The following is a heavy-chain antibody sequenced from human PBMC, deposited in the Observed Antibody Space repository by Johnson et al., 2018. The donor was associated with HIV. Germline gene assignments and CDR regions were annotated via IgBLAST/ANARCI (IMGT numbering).Heavy chain of an antibody. Sequence: QVQLVESGGGVVQPGRSLRLSCAASGLTFSSYGMNWVRQAPGKGLEWVAVIWYDGSNKYYADSVKGRFTISRDNSKNTLYLQMNSLKTEDTAVYYCTTAFQIMVTTGACDIWGQGTMVTVSS. CDR1: GLTFSSYG. D-gene: IGHD4-17*01. CDR3: TTAFQIMVTTGACDI. CDR2: IWYDGSNK. V-gene: IGHV3-33*08. J-gene: IGHJ3*02.